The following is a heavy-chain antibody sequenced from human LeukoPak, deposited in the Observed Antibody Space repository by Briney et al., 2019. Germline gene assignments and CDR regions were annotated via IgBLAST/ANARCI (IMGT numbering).Heavy chain of an antibody. Sequence: SVKVSCKASGGTFSSYTISWVRQAPGQGLEWMGRIIPILGIANYAQKFQGRVTITADKSTSTAYMELSSLRSEDTAVYYCARDFPHSGSYYGIPYFDYWGQGTLVTVSS. CDR1: GGTFSSYT. V-gene: IGHV1-69*04. D-gene: IGHD1-26*01. J-gene: IGHJ4*02. CDR2: IIPILGIA. CDR3: ARDFPHSGSYYGIPYFDY.